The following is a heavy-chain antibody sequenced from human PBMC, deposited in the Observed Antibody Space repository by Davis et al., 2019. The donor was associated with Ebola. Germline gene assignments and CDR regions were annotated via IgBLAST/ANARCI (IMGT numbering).Heavy chain of an antibody. J-gene: IGHJ6*02. CDR2: IVPIYVTP. CDR1: GGTFGSQT. D-gene: IGHD5-24*01. CDR3: ASPTLMMASKYGHYYYGLDV. V-gene: IGHV1-69*13. Sequence: SVKVSCKASGGTFGSQTITWVRQAPGQGLEWMGGIVPIYVTPSYSQKFQGRLTITAAEPTGKAYMELNTLTFQDTAVYYCASPTLMMASKYGHYYYGLDVWGQGTTVTVSS.